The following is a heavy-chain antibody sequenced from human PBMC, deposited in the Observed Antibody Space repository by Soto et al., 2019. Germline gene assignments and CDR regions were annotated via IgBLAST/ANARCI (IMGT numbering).Heavy chain of an antibody. CDR3: AIQRVVTRNYYYYGMDV. J-gene: IGHJ6*02. V-gene: IGHV1-69*01. Sequence: QVQLVQSGAEVKKPGSSVKVSCKASGGTFSSYAISWVRQAPGQGLEWMGGIIPIFGIANYAQKFQGRVTITADESTSTAYMELSSLRSEDTAVYYCAIQRVVTRNYYYYGMDVWGQGTTVTVSS. D-gene: IGHD2-21*02. CDR2: IIPIFGIA. CDR1: GGTFSSYA.